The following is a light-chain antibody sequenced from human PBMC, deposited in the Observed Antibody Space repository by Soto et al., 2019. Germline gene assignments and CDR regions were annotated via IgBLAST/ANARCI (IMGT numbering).Light chain of an antibody. CDR3: QRSNHWSWTA. V-gene: IGKV3-20*01. Sequence: VVTMSAGTVSLSPGERATLSCRASQSVAGNYLAWYRQKPGQAPRLLIYGASNRATGIPDRFSGSGSGTEFTLTISSLQSEDFAVYFGQRSNHWSWTAFGEGTRLAIK. CDR2: GAS. J-gene: IGKJ5*01. CDR1: QSVAGNY.